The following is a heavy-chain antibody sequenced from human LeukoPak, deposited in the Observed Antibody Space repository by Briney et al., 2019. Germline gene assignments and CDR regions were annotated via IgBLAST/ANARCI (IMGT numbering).Heavy chain of an antibody. D-gene: IGHD6-13*01. CDR2: ISGSGGST. J-gene: IGHJ6*02. V-gene: IGHV3-23*01. CDR1: GFTFSSYA. CDR3: AKALGGIAAAYYYYGMDV. Sequence: GGSLRLSCAASGFTFSSYAISWVRQAPGKGLEWVSAISGSGGSTYYADSVKGRFTISRDNSKNTLYLQMNSLRAEDTAVYYCAKALGGIAAAYYYYGMDVWGQGTTVTVSS.